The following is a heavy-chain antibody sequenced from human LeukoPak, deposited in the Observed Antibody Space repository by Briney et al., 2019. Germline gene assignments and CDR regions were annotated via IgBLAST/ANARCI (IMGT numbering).Heavy chain of an antibody. CDR1: GFTFSDYG. CDR3: AKDRGSYSTTADS. Sequence: GGSLRLSCAASGFTFSDYGIHWVRQAPGKGLEGVAVIWYDGTNKYYGDSVKGRFTISRDNSKNTLYLQMNSLRAEDTAVYSCAKDRGSYSTTADSWGQGTLVTVSS. J-gene: IGHJ5*01. V-gene: IGHV3-33*06. CDR2: IWYDGTNK. D-gene: IGHD1-26*01.